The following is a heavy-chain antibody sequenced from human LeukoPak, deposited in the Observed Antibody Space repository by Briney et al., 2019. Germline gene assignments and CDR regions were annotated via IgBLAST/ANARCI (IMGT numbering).Heavy chain of an antibody. CDR1: GFTFSTFW. J-gene: IGHJ6*02. V-gene: IGHV3-74*03. Sequence: GGSLRLSCAASGFTFSTFWMHWVRQAPGKGLVWVSGINSDGSSTTYADSVKGRFTISRDNAKNTLYLQMNNLRAEDTAVYYCVRGRYYGMDVWGQGTTVTVSS. CDR3: VRGRYYGMDV. CDR2: INSDGSST.